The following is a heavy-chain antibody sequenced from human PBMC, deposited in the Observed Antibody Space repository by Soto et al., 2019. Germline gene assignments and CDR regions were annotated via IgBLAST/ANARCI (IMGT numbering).Heavy chain of an antibody. D-gene: IGHD3-10*01. CDR2: INYSGRT. Sequence: PSETLSLTCTVSGGSISSGGYYWSWIRQHPGKGLEWIGHINYSGRTYYNSSLKSRVSISVDTSKNQFSLKLSSVTAADTAIYYCARFYNRRPVGWFVPWCQGPLVTVSS. CDR1: GGSISSGGYY. V-gene: IGHV4-31*03. CDR3: ARFYNRRPVGWFVP. J-gene: IGHJ5*02.